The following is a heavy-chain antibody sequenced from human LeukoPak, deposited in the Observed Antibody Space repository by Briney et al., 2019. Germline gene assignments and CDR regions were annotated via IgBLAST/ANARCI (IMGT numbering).Heavy chain of an antibody. Sequence: PGGSLRLSCAASGFTFSSYSMNWVRQAPGKGLEWVSSISSSSSYIYYADSVKGRFTISRDNAKNSLYLQMNSLRAEDTAVYYCARPGKKAAPGGDDYWGRGTQVTVSS. J-gene: IGHJ4*02. V-gene: IGHV3-21*01. D-gene: IGHD4-23*01. CDR1: GFTFSSYS. CDR3: ARPGKKAAPGGDDY. CDR2: ISSSSSYI.